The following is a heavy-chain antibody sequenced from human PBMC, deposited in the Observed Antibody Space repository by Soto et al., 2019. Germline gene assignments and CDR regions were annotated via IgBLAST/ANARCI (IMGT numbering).Heavy chain of an antibody. D-gene: IGHD3-10*01. V-gene: IGHV4-39*01. CDR3: ATVWCGESQH. CDR1: GGSISSSSYY. J-gene: IGHJ1*01. Sequence: QLQLQESGPGLVKPSETLSLTCTVSGGSISSSSYYWGWIRQPPGKGLEWIGSIYYSGSTYYNPSLKSRVTLAVDTSKNPFSLKLSSVTAADTAVYYCATVWCGESQHWGQGTLVTVSS. CDR2: IYYSGST.